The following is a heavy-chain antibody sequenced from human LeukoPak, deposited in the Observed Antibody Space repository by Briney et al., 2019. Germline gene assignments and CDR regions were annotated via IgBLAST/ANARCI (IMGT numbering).Heavy chain of an antibody. V-gene: IGHV3-11*01. J-gene: IGHJ4*02. CDR2: ISSGGDTF. CDR1: GFTVSHNY. CDR3: ARGDGVYDYVWGRSY. Sequence: GGSLRLSCTASGFTVSHNYMHWVRQAPGKGLEWIAYISSGGDTFFYADSVKGRFTISRDNSGDSLYLQMNSLGADDTAVYYCARGDGVYDYVWGRSYWGQGTLVTVSS. D-gene: IGHD3-16*01.